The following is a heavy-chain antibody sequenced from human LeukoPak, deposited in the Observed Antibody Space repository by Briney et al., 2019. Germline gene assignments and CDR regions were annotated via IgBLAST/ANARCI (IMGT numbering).Heavy chain of an antibody. D-gene: IGHD2-2*01. J-gene: IGHJ4*02. CDR2: IYHSGGT. Sequence: SETLSLTCAVSGYSISSGYYWGWIRQPPGKGLEWIGSIYHSGGTYYNPSLKSRVTISVDTSKNQFSLKLSSVTAADTAVYYCARLCPGYCSSTSANDFDYWGQGTLATVSS. V-gene: IGHV4-38-2*01. CDR3: ARLCPGYCSSTSANDFDY. CDR1: GYSISSGYY.